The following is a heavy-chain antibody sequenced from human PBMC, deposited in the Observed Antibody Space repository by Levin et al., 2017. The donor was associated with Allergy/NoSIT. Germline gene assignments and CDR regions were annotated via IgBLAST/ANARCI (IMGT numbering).Heavy chain of an antibody. CDR2: IYYSGST. J-gene: IGHJ5*02. D-gene: IGHD4-17*01. CDR1: GGSVSSGSYY. Sequence: PSETLSLTCTVSGGSVSSGSYYWSWIRQPPGKGLEWIGYIYYSGSTNYNPSLKSRVTISVDTSKNQFSLKLSSVTAADTAVYYCARGRGDYVCPFEPWGQGTLVTVSS. V-gene: IGHV4-61*01. CDR3: ARGRGDYVCPFEP.